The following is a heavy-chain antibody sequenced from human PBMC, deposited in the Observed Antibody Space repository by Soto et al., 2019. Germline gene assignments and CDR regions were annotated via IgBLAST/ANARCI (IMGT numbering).Heavy chain of an antibody. CDR3: ATGRVYCGSEY. J-gene: IGHJ4*02. CDR1: GGSITSYY. CDR2: IYYNGNI. Sequence: QVQLQESGPGLVKPLETLSLTCTVPGGSITSYYWSWVRQPPGKGLEWIGYIYYNGNINYNPSLKSRLTISLDTSKNQFSLRLSSVTAADTAVYYCATGRVYCGSEYWGQGTLVTVSS. V-gene: IGHV4-59*01. D-gene: IGHD2-21*01.